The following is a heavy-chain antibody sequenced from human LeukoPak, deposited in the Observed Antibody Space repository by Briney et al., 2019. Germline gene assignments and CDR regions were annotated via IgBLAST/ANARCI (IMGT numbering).Heavy chain of an antibody. J-gene: IGHJ3*02. CDR1: GGSISSYY. V-gene: IGHV4-59*01. D-gene: IGHD2-21*02. CDR3: ARDLGDTDAFDI. CDR2: IYYSGST. Sequence: PSETLSLTCIVSGGSISSYYWSWIRQPPGKGLEWIGYIYYSGSTNYNPSLKSRVTISVDTSKNQFSLKLSSVTAADTAVYYCARDLGDTDAFDIWGQGTMVTVSS.